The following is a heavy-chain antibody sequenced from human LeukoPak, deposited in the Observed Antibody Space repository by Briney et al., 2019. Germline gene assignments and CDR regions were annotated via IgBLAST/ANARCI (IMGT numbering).Heavy chain of an antibody. CDR3: ARRFWGSYRPYYFDY. V-gene: IGHV4-34*01. Sequence: PSETLSLTCTVSGGSISSYYWSWIRQPPGKGLEWIGEINHSGSTNYNPSLKSRVTISVDTSKNQFSLKLSSVTAADTAVYYCARRFWGSYRPYYFDYWGQGTLVTVSS. CDR2: INHSGST. D-gene: IGHD3-16*02. CDR1: GGSISSYY. J-gene: IGHJ4*02.